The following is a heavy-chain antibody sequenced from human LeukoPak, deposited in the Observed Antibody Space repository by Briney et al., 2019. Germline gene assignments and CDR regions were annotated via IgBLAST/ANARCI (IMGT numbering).Heavy chain of an antibody. Sequence: QPGGSLRLSCAASGFTLTHYWMHWVRQAPEKGLVWVSRITHDGSSTTYADSVNGRFTISRDTTKNTLYLQMHSLRAEDTAVYFCARGGVPAALDYWGQGALVTVSP. D-gene: IGHD2-2*01. CDR1: GFTLTHYW. CDR3: ARGGVPAALDY. J-gene: IGHJ4*02. V-gene: IGHV3-74*01. CDR2: ITHDGSST.